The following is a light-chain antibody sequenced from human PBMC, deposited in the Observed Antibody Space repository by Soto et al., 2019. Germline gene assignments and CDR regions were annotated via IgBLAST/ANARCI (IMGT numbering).Light chain of an antibody. CDR1: SSDVGGYNY. V-gene: IGLV2-14*01. CDR2: EVS. CDR3: SSYKSRSTWV. J-gene: IGLJ3*02. Sequence: QSVLTQPASVSGSPGQSITISCTGTSSDVGGYNYVSWYQQHPGKAPKLMIYEVSNRPSGVSNRFSGSKSGNTASLTISGLQDDDEADYYCSSYKSRSTWVFGGRTKVTV.